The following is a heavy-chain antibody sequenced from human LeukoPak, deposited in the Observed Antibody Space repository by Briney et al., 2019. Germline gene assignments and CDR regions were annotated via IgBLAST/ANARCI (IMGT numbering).Heavy chain of an antibody. CDR3: ARDWGEGIAADFDY. J-gene: IGHJ4*02. CDR2: IKQDGSEK. V-gene: IGHV3-7*01. Sequence: GGSLRLSCAASGFTFSCSGIHWVRQAPGKGLEWVANIKQDGSEKYYVDSVKGRFTISRDNAKNSLYLQMNSLRAEDTAVYYCARDWGEGIAADFDYWGQGTLVTVSS. D-gene: IGHD6-13*01. CDR1: GFTFSCSG.